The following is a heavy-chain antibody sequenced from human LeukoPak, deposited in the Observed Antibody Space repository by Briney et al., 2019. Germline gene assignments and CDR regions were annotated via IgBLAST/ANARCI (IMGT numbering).Heavy chain of an antibody. CDR2: IYYSGST. J-gene: IGHJ2*01. Sequence: SETVSLTCTVSGSSISSDYWSWIRQPPGKGLEWIGDIYYSGSTNYNPSLKSRVTISVDTSKNQFSLKLSSVTAADTAVYYCARETESSSWFAGTILLRATNWYFDLWGRGTLVTVSS. CDR1: GSSISSDY. CDR3: ARETESSSWFAGTILLRATNWYFDL. D-gene: IGHD6-13*01. V-gene: IGHV4-59*01.